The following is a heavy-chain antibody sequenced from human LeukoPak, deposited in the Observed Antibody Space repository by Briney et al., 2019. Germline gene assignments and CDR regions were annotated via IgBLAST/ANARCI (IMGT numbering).Heavy chain of an antibody. CDR3: AKDDHYGSGSFPTDY. V-gene: IGHV3-13*04. J-gene: IGHJ4*02. Sequence: ESGGSLRLSCAASGFTVSSHDIHWVRQPTGKGLEWVSGIGIPGDTYFADSVKGRFTISRDNSKNTLYLQMNSLRAEDTAVYYCAKDDHYGSGSFPTDYWGQGTLVTVAS. CDR2: IGIPGDT. CDR1: GFTVSSHD. D-gene: IGHD3-10*01.